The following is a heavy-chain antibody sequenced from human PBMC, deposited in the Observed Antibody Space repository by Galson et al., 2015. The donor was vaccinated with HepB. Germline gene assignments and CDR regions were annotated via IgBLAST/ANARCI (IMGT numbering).Heavy chain of an antibody. CDR3: ARHPGSFDQ. D-gene: IGHD3-10*01. Sequence: ETLSLTCTVSGGSISSNNFYWGWIRQAPGKGLEYIGNIYYSGSTSYNPSLRSRVTISADTSKNQFSLKLSSVTAADTAFYYCARHPGSFDQWDQGTLVTVSS. CDR2: IYYSGST. V-gene: IGHV4-39*01. J-gene: IGHJ4*02. CDR1: GGSISSNNFY.